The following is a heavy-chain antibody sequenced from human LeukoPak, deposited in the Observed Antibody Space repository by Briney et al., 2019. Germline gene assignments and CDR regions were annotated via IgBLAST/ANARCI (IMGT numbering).Heavy chain of an antibody. CDR1: GGSISSGSYY. CDR3: ARDSYNWNDVLNFDY. J-gene: IGHJ4*02. Sequence: SETLSLTCSVSGGSISSGSYYWSWIRQPPGKGLEWIGYIYYSGSTNYNPSLKSRVTISVDTSKNQFSLKLSSVTAADTAVYYCARDSYNWNDVLNFDYWGQGTLVTVSS. D-gene: IGHD1-1*01. CDR2: IYYSGST. V-gene: IGHV4-61*01.